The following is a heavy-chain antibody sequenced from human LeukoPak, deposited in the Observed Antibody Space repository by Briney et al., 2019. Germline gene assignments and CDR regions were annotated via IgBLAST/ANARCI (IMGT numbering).Heavy chain of an antibody. Sequence: SETLSLTCTVAGGSISSYYWSWIRQPAGKGLEWIGRIYTSGSTTYNPSLETRVTMSVDTSKNQFSLKLSSVTAADTAVYYCARGVSPDKIWFGELRYYYYMDVWGKGTTVTVSS. CDR3: ARGVSPDKIWFGELRYYYYMDV. CDR1: GGSISSYY. J-gene: IGHJ6*03. D-gene: IGHD3-10*01. V-gene: IGHV4-4*07. CDR2: IYTSGST.